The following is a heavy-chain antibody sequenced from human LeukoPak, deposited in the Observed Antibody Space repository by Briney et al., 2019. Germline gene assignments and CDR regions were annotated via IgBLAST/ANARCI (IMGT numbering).Heavy chain of an antibody. J-gene: IGHJ4*02. Sequence: GGSLRLSCAASGFTFSSYAMSWVRQAPGKGLEWVSAISGSGGSTYYADSAKGRFTISRDNSKNTLYLQMNSLRAEDTAVYYCATRYGHDYGDSGIGYWGQGTLVTVSS. D-gene: IGHD4-17*01. CDR2: ISGSGGST. V-gene: IGHV3-23*01. CDR1: GFTFSSYA. CDR3: ATRYGHDYGDSGIGY.